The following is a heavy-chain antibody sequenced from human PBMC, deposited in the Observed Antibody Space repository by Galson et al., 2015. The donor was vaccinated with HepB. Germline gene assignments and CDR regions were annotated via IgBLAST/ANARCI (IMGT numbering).Heavy chain of an antibody. CDR3: ARGLPRTILGGYGMDV. J-gene: IGHJ6*02. V-gene: IGHV1-69*13. Sequence: SVKVSCKASGGTFSSYAISWVRQAPGQGLEWMGGIIPIFGTANYAQKFQGRVTITADESTSTAYMELSSLRSEDTAVYYCARGLPRTILGGYGMDVWGQGTTVTVSS. D-gene: IGHD3-3*01. CDR2: IIPIFGTA. CDR1: GGTFSSYA.